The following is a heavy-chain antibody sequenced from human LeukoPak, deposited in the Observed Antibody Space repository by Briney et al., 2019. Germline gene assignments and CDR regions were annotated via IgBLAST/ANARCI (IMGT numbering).Heavy chain of an antibody. CDR1: GGSISSSSYY. V-gene: IGHV4-39*01. CDR3: AGPMYYYDRRSEY. Sequence: PSETLSLTCTVSGGSISSSSYYWGWIRQPPGKGLEWIGSIYYSGSTYYNPSLKSRVTISVDTSKNQFSLKLSSVTAADTAVYYCAGPMYYYDRRSEYWGEGNLVTVSS. J-gene: IGHJ4*02. D-gene: IGHD3-22*01. CDR2: IYYSGST.